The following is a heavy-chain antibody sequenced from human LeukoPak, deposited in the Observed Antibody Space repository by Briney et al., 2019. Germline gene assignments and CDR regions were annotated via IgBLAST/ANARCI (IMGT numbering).Heavy chain of an antibody. D-gene: IGHD3-3*01. CDR3: AKPGSLTPEYYDFWSGKDAFDI. J-gene: IGHJ3*02. CDR1: GFTFSSYA. CDR2: ISGSGGST. Sequence: GGSLRLSCAASGFTFSSYAMSWVRQAPGKGLEWVSAISGSGGSTYYADSVKGRFTISRDNSKNTLYLQMNSLRAEDTAVYYCAKPGSLTPEYYDFWSGKDAFDIWGQGTMVTVSS. V-gene: IGHV3-23*01.